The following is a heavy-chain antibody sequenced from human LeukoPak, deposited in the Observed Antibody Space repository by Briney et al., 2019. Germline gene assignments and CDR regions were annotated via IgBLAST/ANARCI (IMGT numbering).Heavy chain of an antibody. J-gene: IGHJ6*02. Sequence: SETLSLTCSVSGGSISSNYWSWIRQSPGKGLEWIGYIYYRGSTDYNPSLKSRVTMSGDTSKNQFSLKLSSVTPADTPVYYCARQNYDEVNYYYYGLDVWGQGTTVTVSS. D-gene: IGHD3-3*01. CDR2: IYYRGST. V-gene: IGHV4-59*08. CDR1: GGSISSNY. CDR3: ARQNYDEVNYYYYGLDV.